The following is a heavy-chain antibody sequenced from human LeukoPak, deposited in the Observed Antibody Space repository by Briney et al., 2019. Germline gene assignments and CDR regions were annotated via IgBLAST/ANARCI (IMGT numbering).Heavy chain of an antibody. J-gene: IGHJ6*03. Sequence: ASVKVSCKASGYTFTGYYMHWVRQATGQGLEWMGWINPNSGGTNYAQKFQGRVTMTRDTSISTAYMELSRLRSDDTAVYYCARDSSRSSGWPYYYYMDVWGKGTTVTVSS. CDR3: ARDSSRSSGWPYYYYMDV. V-gene: IGHV1-2*02. D-gene: IGHD6-19*01. CDR1: GYTFTGYY. CDR2: INPNSGGT.